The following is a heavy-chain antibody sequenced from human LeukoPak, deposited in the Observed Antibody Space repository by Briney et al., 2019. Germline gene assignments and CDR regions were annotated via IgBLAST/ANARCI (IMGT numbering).Heavy chain of an antibody. V-gene: IGHV4-34*01. CDR1: GGSFSGYY. Sequence: SETLSLTCAVYGGSFSGYYWSWIRQPPGKGLEWIGEINHSGSTNYNPSLKSRVTISVGTSKNQFSLKLSSVTAADTAVYYCARGHTTYYDILTGYYTSQNFDYWGQGTLVTVSS. J-gene: IGHJ4*02. D-gene: IGHD3-9*01. CDR3: ARGHTTYYDILTGYYTSQNFDY. CDR2: INHSGST.